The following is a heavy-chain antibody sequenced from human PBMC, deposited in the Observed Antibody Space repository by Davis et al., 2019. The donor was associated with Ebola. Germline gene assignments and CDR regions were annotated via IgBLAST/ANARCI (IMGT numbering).Heavy chain of an antibody. V-gene: IGHV3-30*02. CDR2: IWYDGSNK. CDR1: GFTFSSYG. CDR3: AKSPQGYYDFWSGYYYYYGMDV. D-gene: IGHD3-3*01. J-gene: IGHJ6*02. Sequence: GGSLRLSCAASGFTFSSYGMHWVRQAPGKGLEWVAVIWYDGSNKYYADSVKGRFTISSDNSKNTLYLQMNSLRAEDTAVYYCAKSPQGYYDFWSGYYYYYGMDVWGQGTTVTVSS.